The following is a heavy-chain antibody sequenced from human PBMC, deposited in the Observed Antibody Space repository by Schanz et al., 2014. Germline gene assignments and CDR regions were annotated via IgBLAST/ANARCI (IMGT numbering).Heavy chain of an antibody. Sequence: QVHLVESGGGLVKPGGSLRLSCAASGFTFSDYYMTWIRQAPGKGLEWVSYINGGGETTYYADSVRGRFTISRDNAKNSLYLQMNSLRAEDTAVYYCERFQSPHQPFDYWGQGTLVTVSS. CDR2: INGGGETT. D-gene: IGHD2-2*01. J-gene: IGHJ4*02. V-gene: IGHV3-11*04. CDR3: ERFQSPHQPFDY. CDR1: GFTFSDYY.